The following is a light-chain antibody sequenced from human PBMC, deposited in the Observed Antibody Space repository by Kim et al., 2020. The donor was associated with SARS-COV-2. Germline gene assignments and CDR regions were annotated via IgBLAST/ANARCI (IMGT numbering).Light chain of an antibody. CDR1: HGAVTSGNY. V-gene: IGLV7-43*01. CDR3: LLYYGGAQV. J-gene: IGLJ2*01. Sequence: PEETVTLSCASIHGAVTSGNYPNWLQQKPGQAPRALIYTTVNKHSWTPARFSGSLLGGKAALTLSGVQPEDEADYYCLLYYGGAQVFGGGTQLTVL. CDR2: TTV.